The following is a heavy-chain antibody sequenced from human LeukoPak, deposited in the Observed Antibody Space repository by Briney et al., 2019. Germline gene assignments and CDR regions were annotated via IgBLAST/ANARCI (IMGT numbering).Heavy chain of an antibody. V-gene: IGHV4-34*01. Sequence: PSETLSLTCAVYGGSFSGYYWNWLRQPPAKGLEWVGEINHSGSTNYNPSLTSQVTIPVDTSKNQFPVKLSSVPAADTAVYYCASRLNLVSAAMYLTKKGSPTTTRGWFDLGGQGTRVSVPS. CDR2: INHSGST. D-gene: IGHD2-2*01. CDR3: ASRLNLVSAAMYLTKKGSPTTTRGWFDL. J-gene: IGHJ5*02. CDR1: GGSFSGYY.